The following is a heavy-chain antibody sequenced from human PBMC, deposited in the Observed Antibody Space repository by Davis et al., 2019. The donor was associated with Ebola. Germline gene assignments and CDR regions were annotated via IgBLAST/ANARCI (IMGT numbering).Heavy chain of an antibody. V-gene: IGHV3-30*19. CDR2: ISYDGSNK. J-gene: IGHJ4*02. CDR3: ARETGLGY. Sequence: GESLKISCAASGFTFSSYWMHWVRQAPGKGLEWVAVISYDGSNKYYADSVKGRFTISRDNSKNTLYLQMNSLRAEDTAVYYCARETGLGYWGQGTLVTVSS. CDR1: GFTFSSYW.